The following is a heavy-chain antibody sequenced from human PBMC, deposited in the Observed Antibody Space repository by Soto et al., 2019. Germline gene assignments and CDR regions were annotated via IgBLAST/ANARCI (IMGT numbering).Heavy chain of an antibody. J-gene: IGHJ6*03. Sequence: EVQLVESGGGLVQPGGSLRLSCAASGFTFSSYAMHWVRQAPGKGLEYVSAISSTGGSTYYASSVKGRFTISRDNSKNTLYLQMGRLRAEDMAVYYCARDVLGGRYSMDVWGQGTTVTGSS. CDR3: ARDVLGGRYSMDV. D-gene: IGHD1-26*01. V-gene: IGHV3-64*01. CDR2: ISSTGGST. CDR1: GFTFSSYA.